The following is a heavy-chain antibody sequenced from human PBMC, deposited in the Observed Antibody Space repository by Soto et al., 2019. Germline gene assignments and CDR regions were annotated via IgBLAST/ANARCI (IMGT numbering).Heavy chain of an antibody. D-gene: IGHD3-22*01. V-gene: IGHV3-11*01. Sequence: QEQLVESGGGLVTPGGSLTLSCAASGFTFSDYYMSWIRQAPGKGLEWVSYISSGGGTTYYADSVKGRFTISRDNAKSSYLQMNGLRAEDTAVYYCARVITYRHFDLWGRGTLVTVSS. J-gene: IGHJ2*01. CDR2: ISSGGGTT. CDR3: ARVITYRHFDL. CDR1: GFTFSDYY.